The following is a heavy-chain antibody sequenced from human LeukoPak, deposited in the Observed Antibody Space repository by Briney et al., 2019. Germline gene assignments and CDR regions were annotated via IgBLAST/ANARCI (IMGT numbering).Heavy chain of an antibody. V-gene: IGHV3-15*01. D-gene: IGHD3-22*01. Sequence: PGGSLRLSCAASGFTFSSYEMNWVRQAPGKGLEWVGRIKSKNDGGTTDYAAPVKGRFTISRDDSKNTLFLQMNSLKTEDTAVYYCTSLPTYYYDSSGLLSRDYWGQGILVTVSS. CDR3: TSLPTYYYDSSGLLSRDY. CDR1: GFTFSSYE. J-gene: IGHJ4*02. CDR2: IKSKNDGGTT.